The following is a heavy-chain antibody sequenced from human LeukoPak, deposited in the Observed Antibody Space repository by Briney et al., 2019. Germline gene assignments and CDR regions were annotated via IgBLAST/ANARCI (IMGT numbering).Heavy chain of an antibody. CDR3: VGDYAYDAFDI. J-gene: IGHJ3*02. CDR1: GFTFSSYS. CDR2: ISSSSSYI. Sequence: GGSLRLSCAASGFTFSSYSMNWVRQAPGKGLEWVSSISSSSSYIYYADSVKGRFTISRDNSKNTLYLQMNSLRAEDTAVYYCVGDYAYDAFDIWGQGTMVTVSS. V-gene: IGHV3-21*04. D-gene: IGHD4-17*01.